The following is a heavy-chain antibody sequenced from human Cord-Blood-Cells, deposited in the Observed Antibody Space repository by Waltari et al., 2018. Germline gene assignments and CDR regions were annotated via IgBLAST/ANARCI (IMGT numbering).Heavy chain of an antibody. D-gene: IGHD5-12*01. V-gene: IGHV4-39*01. CDR2: IYYSGST. CDR1: GGSISSSSYY. CDR3: ARLGHRDGYNY. Sequence: QLQLQESGPGLVKPSETLSLTCTVSGGSISSSSYYWGWIRQPPGKGLEWIGSIYYSGSTYYNPSLKSRVTISVDTSKNQFSLKLSSVTAADTAVYYCARLGHRDGYNYWGQGTLVTVSS. J-gene: IGHJ4*02.